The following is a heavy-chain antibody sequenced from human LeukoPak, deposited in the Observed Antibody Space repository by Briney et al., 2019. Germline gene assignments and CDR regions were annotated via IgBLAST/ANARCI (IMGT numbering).Heavy chain of an antibody. Sequence: PSGTLSLTCAVSGVSISSNNWWSWVRQPPGKGLEWIGEIYHSGSTNYNPSLKSRVTISVDKSKNQFSLNLSSVTAADTAVYYCARGRAVAGQLFDYWGQGTLVTVSS. V-gene: IGHV4-4*02. CDR2: IYHSGST. CDR1: GVSISSNNW. CDR3: ARGRAVAGQLFDY. D-gene: IGHD6-19*01. J-gene: IGHJ4*02.